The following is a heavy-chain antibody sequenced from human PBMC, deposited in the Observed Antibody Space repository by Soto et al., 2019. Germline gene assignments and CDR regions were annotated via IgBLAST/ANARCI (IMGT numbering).Heavy chain of an antibody. CDR3: ASGHCSGDSYSDY. Sequence: ASVKVSCKASGYTFTNYPMHWVRQAPGQGLERLGWISTGNSNTKCSQRFQGRVTITWDTSATTTYIELTSLRSEDTAVYYCASGHCSGDSYSDYWGQGTLVTVSS. J-gene: IGHJ4*02. V-gene: IGHV1-3*04. D-gene: IGHD2-21*02. CDR1: GYTFTNYP. CDR2: ISTGNSNT.